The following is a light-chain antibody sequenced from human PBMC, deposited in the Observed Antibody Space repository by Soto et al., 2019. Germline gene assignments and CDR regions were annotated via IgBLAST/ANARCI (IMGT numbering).Light chain of an antibody. CDR3: LHDYTYPRT. CDR2: AAS. J-gene: IGKJ1*01. V-gene: IGKV1-6*01. CDR1: QDIKND. Sequence: AIQVTQSPSSLSASVGDRVTITCRASQDIKNDLGWYQQTPGKSPKLLIYAASTLESGVPSRFSGSGSGTDFTLTIRSLQPEDSGTYYCLHDYTYPRTFGLGTTVEI.